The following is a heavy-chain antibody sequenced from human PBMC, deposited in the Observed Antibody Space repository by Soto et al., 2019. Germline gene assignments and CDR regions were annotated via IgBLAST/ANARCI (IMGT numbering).Heavy chain of an antibody. D-gene: IGHD5-18*01. CDR3: ARARGAMATNYFDY. J-gene: IGHJ4*02. CDR1: GFTFSNHG. Sequence: SLRLSCAPSGFTFSNHGMHWVRQAPGKGLEWVAIIWYDGSKEYYADSVKGRFTISRDNSKNTLYLQMNSLRDEDTAVYYCARARGAMATNYFDYWGQGTLVTVSS. CDR2: IWYDGSKE. V-gene: IGHV3-33*01.